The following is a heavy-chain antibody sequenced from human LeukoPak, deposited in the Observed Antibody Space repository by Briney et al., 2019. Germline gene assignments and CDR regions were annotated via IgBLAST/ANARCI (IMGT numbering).Heavy chain of an antibody. CDR1: GFTFDDYG. Sequence: PGGSLRLSCAASGFTFDDYGMSWIRQPPGKGLEWIGYIYYSGSTNYNPSLKSRVTISVDTSKNQFSLKLSSVTAADTAVYYCARGDYGGNTYYFDYWGQGTLVTVSS. V-gene: IGHV4-59*01. CDR2: IYYSGST. D-gene: IGHD4-23*01. CDR3: ARGDYGGNTYYFDY. J-gene: IGHJ4*02.